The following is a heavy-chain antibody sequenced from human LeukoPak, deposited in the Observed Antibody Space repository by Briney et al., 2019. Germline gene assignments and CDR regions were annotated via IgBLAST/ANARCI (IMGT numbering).Heavy chain of an antibody. D-gene: IGHD5-12*01. CDR2: ISGSSGTI. Sequence: GRSLRLSCAASGYTFSSYGMNWVRQAPGKGLEWVSYISGSSGTIYYADSVKGRFTISRDNAKNSLSLQMDSLRAEDTAVYYCARSVGGIVATIGYWGQGTLVTVS. CDR1: GYTFSSYG. CDR3: ARSVGGIVATIGY. V-gene: IGHV3-48*01. J-gene: IGHJ4*02.